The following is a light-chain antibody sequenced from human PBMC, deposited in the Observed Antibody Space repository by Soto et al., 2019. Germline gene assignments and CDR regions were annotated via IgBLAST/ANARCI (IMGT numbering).Light chain of an antibody. CDR2: GAS. CDR3: QQYGSSPPIN. CDR1: QSVSSN. J-gene: IGKJ5*01. V-gene: IGKV3-20*01. Sequence: TQSPSSLSASLGDRVTMTCRARQSVSSNLAWYQQKPGQAPRLLIYGASNRAAGIPARFSGSGSGTDFTLTISRLEPEDFAVYYCQQYGSSPPINFGQGTRLEIK.